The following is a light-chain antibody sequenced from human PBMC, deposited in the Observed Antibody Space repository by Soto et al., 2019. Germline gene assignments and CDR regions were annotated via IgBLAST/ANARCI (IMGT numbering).Light chain of an antibody. CDR2: DVS. V-gene: IGKV3-20*01. J-gene: IGKJ1*01. CDR3: QQYGISPT. Sequence: EMVLTQSPGTLSLSPGERATLSCRSSHSVSSNYLAWYQQKPGQAPRLLIYDVSSRATGIQDRFSGSGSGTDFTLTISRLEPVDFAVYYCQQYGISPTFGQWTKVEIK. CDR1: HSVSSNY.